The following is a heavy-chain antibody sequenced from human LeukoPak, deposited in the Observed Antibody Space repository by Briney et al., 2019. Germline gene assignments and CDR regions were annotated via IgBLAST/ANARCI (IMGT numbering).Heavy chain of an antibody. D-gene: IGHD3-3*01. Sequence: GGARRLSCAASGFTFSVSVMPWVRQAPGKGLEYVSVISSNGGSTSYANSVKGRFTMSRDNSKRTVYLQMKSLRAEDTAVYYCAKDRSSWYYPFDSWGQGTLVTVSS. CDR1: GFTFSVSV. V-gene: IGHV3-64*01. J-gene: IGHJ4*02. CDR2: ISSNGGST. CDR3: AKDRSSWYYPFDS.